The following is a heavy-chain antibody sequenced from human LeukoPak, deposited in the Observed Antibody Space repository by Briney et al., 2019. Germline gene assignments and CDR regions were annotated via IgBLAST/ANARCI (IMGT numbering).Heavy chain of an antibody. J-gene: IGHJ4*02. Sequence: GGSLRLSCAASGFAVSSNYMSWVRQAPGKGLEWVSVIYSGGSTYYADSVKGRFTISRDNSKNTLYLQMKSLRAEDTAVYYCARVGIAVAGTLFDYWGQGTLVTVSS. V-gene: IGHV3-66*01. CDR2: IYSGGST. D-gene: IGHD6-19*01. CDR1: GFAVSSNY. CDR3: ARVGIAVAGTLFDY.